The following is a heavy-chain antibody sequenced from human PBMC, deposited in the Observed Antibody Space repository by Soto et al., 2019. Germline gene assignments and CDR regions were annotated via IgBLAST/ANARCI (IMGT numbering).Heavy chain of an antibody. V-gene: IGHV3-72*01. D-gene: IGHD4-17*01. CDR3: ATYGDYINTYYYGMDV. CDR1: GFTFSDHY. J-gene: IGHJ6*02. Sequence: EVQLVESGGGLVQPGGSLRLSCAASGFTFSDHYMDWVRQAPGKGLEWVGRTRNKANSYTTEYAASVKGRFTISRDDSKNSLYLQMNSLKTEDTAVYYCATYGDYINTYYYGMDVWGQGTTVTVSS. CDR2: TRNKANSYTT.